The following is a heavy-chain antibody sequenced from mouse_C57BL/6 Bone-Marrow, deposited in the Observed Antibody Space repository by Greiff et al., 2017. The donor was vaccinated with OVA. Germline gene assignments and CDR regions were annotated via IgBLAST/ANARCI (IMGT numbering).Heavy chain of an antibody. J-gene: IGHJ4*01. V-gene: IGHV14-4*01. CDR1: GFNIKDDY. D-gene: IGHD2-4*01. Sequence: VQLQQSGAELVRPGASVKLSCTASGFNIKDDYMHWVKQRPEQGLEWIGWIDPENGDTEYASKFQGKATITADTSSNTAYLQLSSLTSEDTAVYYCTKDYGKAYYAMDYWGQGTSVTVSS. CDR3: TKDYGKAYYAMDY. CDR2: IDPENGDT.